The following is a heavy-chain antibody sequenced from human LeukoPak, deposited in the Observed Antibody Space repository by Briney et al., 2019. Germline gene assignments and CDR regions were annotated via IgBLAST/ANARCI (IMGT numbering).Heavy chain of an antibody. V-gene: IGHV3-9*01. D-gene: IGHD1-26*01. CDR3: AKDRELLHGWGAFDI. J-gene: IGHJ3*02. CDR1: GFTFDDYA. CDR2: ISWNSGSI. Sequence: GGSLRLSCAASGFTFDDYAMHWVRQAPGKGLEWVSGISWNSGSIGYADSVKGRFTISRDNSKNTLYLQMNSLRAEDTAVYYCAKDRELLHGWGAFDIWGQGTMVTVSS.